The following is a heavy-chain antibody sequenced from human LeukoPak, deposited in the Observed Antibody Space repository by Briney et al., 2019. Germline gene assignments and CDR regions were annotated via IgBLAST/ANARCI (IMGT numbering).Heavy chain of an antibody. CDR1: GGSFSGYY. Sequence: PSETLSLTCAVYGGSFSGYYWSWIRQPPGKGLEWIGEINHSGSTNYNPSLKSRVTISVDTSKNQFSLKLSSVTAADTAVYYCATTSTTVTVFDYWGQGTLVTVSS. V-gene: IGHV4-34*01. D-gene: IGHD4-17*01. CDR2: INHSGST. CDR3: ATTSTTVTVFDY. J-gene: IGHJ4*02.